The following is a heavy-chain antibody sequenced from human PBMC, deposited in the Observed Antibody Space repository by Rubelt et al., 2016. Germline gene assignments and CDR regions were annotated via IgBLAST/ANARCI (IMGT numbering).Heavy chain of an antibody. J-gene: IGHJ3*02. CDR2: IYYSGST. CDR1: GGSISSGGYY. Sequence: QVQLQESGPGLVKPSQTLSLTCTVSGGSISSGGYYWSWIRQHPGKGLEWIGYIYYSGSTYYNPSLKIRVNISVDTSKNQFSLKLSSVTAADTAVYYCATSDYDFWSGDAFDIWGQGTMVTVSS. V-gene: IGHV4-31*03. D-gene: IGHD3-3*01. CDR3: ATSDYDFWSGDAFDI.